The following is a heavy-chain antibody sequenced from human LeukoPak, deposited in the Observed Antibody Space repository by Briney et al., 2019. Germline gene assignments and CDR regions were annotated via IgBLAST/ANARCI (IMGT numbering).Heavy chain of an antibody. CDR1: GGSFTDYY. CDR2: INHSGST. CDR3: ATNLGEVDY. Sequence: SETLSLTCDVFGGSFTDYYLTWIRQPPGTGLEWIGEINHSGSTNYNPSLKSRLTISVVTSKNQFSLKLSSVTAADTAVYYCATNLGEVDYWGQGTLVTVSS. D-gene: IGHD3-16*01. V-gene: IGHV4-34*01. J-gene: IGHJ4*02.